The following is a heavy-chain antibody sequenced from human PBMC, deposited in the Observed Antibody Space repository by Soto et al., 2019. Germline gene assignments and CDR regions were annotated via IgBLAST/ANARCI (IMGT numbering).Heavy chain of an antibody. J-gene: IGHJ5*02. Sequence: QEQLVQSGAEVKEPGASVKVSCKASGYTFINYYIHWVRQAPGQGLEWMAIINPMGGSTNYAQECHGRVTLTSDTSTSTVYMELSSLRFEDTALFYCARDLAAGDLWGQGTLVTVSS. D-gene: IGHD6-13*01. V-gene: IGHV1-46*01. CDR2: INPMGGST. CDR1: GYTFINYY. CDR3: ARDLAAGDL.